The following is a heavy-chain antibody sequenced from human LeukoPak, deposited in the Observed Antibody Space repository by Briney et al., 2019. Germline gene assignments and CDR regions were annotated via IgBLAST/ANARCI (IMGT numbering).Heavy chain of an antibody. CDR2: IIPIFGTA. CDR3: ARGSLSAGNYYYMDV. J-gene: IGHJ6*03. CDR1: GGTFSSYA. D-gene: IGHD3-10*01. V-gene: IGHV1-69*05. Sequence: SVKVSCKASGGTFSSYAISWVRQAPGQGLEWMGRIIPIFGTANYAQKFQGRVTITTDESTSTAYMELSSLRSEDTAVYYCARGSLSAGNYYYMDVWGIGTTVTVSS.